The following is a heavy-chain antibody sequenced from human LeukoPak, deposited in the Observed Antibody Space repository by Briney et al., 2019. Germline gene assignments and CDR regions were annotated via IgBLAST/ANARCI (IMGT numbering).Heavy chain of an antibody. J-gene: IGHJ6*04. CDR3: AKDGDYDFWSGYYKAPLDV. CDR2: ISGSGGST. CDR1: GFTFSSYA. D-gene: IGHD3-3*01. V-gene: IGHV3-23*01. Sequence: PGGSLRLSCAASGFTFSSYAMSWVRQAPGKGLEWVSAISGSGGSTYYADSVKGRFTISRDNSKNTLYLQMNSLRAEDTAVYYCAKDGDYDFWSGYYKAPLDVWGKGTTVTVSS.